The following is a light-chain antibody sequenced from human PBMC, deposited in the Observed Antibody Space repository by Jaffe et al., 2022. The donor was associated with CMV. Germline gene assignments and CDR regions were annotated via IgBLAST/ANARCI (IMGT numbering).Light chain of an antibody. V-gene: IGLV4-69*01. CDR3: QTWDSGIVL. CDR1: SGHITNA. Sequence: QLVLTQSPSASASLGASVKLACTLSSGHITNAIAWHQQQPEKGPRYLMKINLDGSQIKGDGIPDRFSGSSSGTERYLTISSLQSDDEADYYCQTWDSGIVLFGGGTKLTVL. J-gene: IGLJ2*01. CDR2: INLDGSQ.